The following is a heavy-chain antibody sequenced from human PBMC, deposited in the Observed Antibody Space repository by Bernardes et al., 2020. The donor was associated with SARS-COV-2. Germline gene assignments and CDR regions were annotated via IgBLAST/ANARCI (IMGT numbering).Heavy chain of an antibody. CDR2: IYYSGST. CDR3: AIRLVAAAAIWNY. V-gene: IGHV4-39*01. J-gene: IGHJ4*02. CDR1: GGSISSSSYY. Sequence: SETLSLTRTVSGGSISSSSYYWGWIRQPPGKGLEWIGSIYYSGSTYYNPSLKSRVTISVDTPKNQFSLKLSSVTAADTAVYYCAIRLVAAAAIWNYWGQGTLVTVSS. D-gene: IGHD2-2*01.